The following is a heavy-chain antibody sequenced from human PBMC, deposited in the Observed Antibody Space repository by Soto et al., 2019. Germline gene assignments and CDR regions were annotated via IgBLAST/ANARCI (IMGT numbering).Heavy chain of an antibody. J-gene: IGHJ6*02. CDR3: ARTPPGRMVIGIYGMDV. Sequence: EVQLVETGGGLMQPGGSLRLSCAASGFTVSSNYMTWVRHAPGKGLEGVSVIYSGGSIYYADSVKGRFTISRDNTKNTLYLQMNSLRADDTAVYYCARTPPGRMVIGIYGMDVWGQGTTVTVSS. CDR1: GFTVSSNY. D-gene: IGHD3-22*01. CDR2: IYSGGSI. V-gene: IGHV3-53*02.